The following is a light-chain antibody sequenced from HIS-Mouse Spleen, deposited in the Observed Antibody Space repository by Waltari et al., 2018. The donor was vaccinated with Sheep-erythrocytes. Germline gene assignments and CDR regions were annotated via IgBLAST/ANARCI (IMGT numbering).Light chain of an antibody. CDR1: SSGVGSYNL. J-gene: IGLJ2*01. Sequence: QSALTQPASVSGAPGQSSTISCTGTSSGVGSYNLVSWYQQHPGKAPKRLIYQGSKRPSGVSNRFSGSSSGNTASLTISGLQAEDEADYYCCSYAGSSTLVFGGGTKLTVL. CDR2: QGS. CDR3: CSYAGSSTLV. V-gene: IGLV2-23*01.